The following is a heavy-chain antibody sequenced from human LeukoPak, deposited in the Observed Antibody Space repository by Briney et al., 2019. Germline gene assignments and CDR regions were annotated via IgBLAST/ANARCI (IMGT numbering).Heavy chain of an antibody. CDR3: ARQGRGSYRRDFDY. CDR2: IDPSDSHI. Sequence: GESLRISCNGSGYSFTSNWISWGRQMPGKGLEWMGRIDPSDSHINYSPSFQANVTISVDKSISTAYLQWSSLRASDTAMYYCARQGRGSYRRDFDYWGQGTLVTVSS. V-gene: IGHV5-10-1*01. CDR1: GYSFTSNW. J-gene: IGHJ4*02. D-gene: IGHD1-26*01.